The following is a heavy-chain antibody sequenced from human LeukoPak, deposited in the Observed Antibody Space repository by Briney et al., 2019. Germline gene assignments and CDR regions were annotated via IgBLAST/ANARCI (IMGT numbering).Heavy chain of an antibody. CDR3: ARECGGVGVAQGDSFDY. D-gene: IGHD1-26*01. V-gene: IGHV3-21*01. Sequence: PGGSLRLSCAASGFTFSSYSMNWVRQAPGKGLEWVSSISSSSSYIYYADSVKGRFTISRDNAKNSLYLQMNSLRAEDTAVYYCARECGGVGVAQGDSFDYWGQGTLVTVSS. CDR1: GFTFSSYS. CDR2: ISSSSSYI. J-gene: IGHJ4*02.